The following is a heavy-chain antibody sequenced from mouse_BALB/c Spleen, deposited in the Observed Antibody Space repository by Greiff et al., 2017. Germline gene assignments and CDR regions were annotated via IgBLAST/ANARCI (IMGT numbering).Heavy chain of an antibody. CDR3: AGTITTGAWFAY. J-gene: IGHJ3*01. D-gene: IGHD2-4*01. CDR1: GFNIKDYY. CDR2: IDPENGNT. V-gene: IGHV14-1*02. Sequence: EVQLQQSGAELVRPGALVKLSCKASGFNIKDYYMHWVKQRPEQGLEWIGWIDPENGNTIYDPKFQGKASITADTSSNTAYLQLSSLTSEDTAVYYCAGTITTGAWFAYWGQGTLVTVSA.